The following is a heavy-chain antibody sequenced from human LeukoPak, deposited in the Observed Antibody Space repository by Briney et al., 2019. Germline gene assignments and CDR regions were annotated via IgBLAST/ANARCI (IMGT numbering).Heavy chain of an antibody. J-gene: IGHJ3*02. Sequence: GGSLGLSSAASGFTFSSYAMSWVRQAPGKGLEWVSAISGSGGSTYSADSVKGRFTISRDNSKNTLYLQMNSLRAEDTAVDYCVNQEAGAFDIWGQGTMVTVSS. V-gene: IGHV3-23*01. CDR2: ISGSGGST. CDR1: GFTFSSYA. CDR3: VNQEAGAFDI.